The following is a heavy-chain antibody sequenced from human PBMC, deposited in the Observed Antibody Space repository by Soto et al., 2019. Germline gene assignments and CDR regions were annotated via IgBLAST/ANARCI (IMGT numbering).Heavy chain of an antibody. CDR1: GYTFTGYG. J-gene: IGHJ4*02. CDR2: ISAYNGNT. D-gene: IGHD6-19*01. V-gene: IGHV1-18*01. CDR3: AREERSGQWLVRGAFDY. Sequence: ASVKVSCKASGYTFTGYGISWVRQAPGQGLEWMGWISAYNGNTNYAQKLQGRVTMTTDTSTSTAYMELRSLRSDDTAVYYCAREERSGQWLVRGAFDYWGQGTLVTVSS.